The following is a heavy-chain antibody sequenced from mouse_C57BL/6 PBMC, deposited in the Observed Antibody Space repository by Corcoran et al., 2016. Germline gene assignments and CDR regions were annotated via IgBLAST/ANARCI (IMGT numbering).Heavy chain of an antibody. V-gene: IGHV3-6*01. Sequence: DVQLQESGPGLVKPSQSLSLTCSVTGYSITSGYYWNWIRQFPGNKLEWMGYISYDGSNNYNPSLKNRISITRDTSKNQFFLKLNSVTTEDTATYYCARENWTYYSNSTLYYYAMDYWGQGTSVTVSS. CDR2: ISYDGSN. D-gene: IGHD2-5*01. J-gene: IGHJ4*01. CDR1: GYSITSGYY. CDR3: ARENWTYYSNSTLYYYAMDY.